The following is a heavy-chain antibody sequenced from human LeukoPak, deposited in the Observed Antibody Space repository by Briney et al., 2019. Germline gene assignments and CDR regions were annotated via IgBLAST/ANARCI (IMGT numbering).Heavy chain of an antibody. CDR3: AKEHRELKYYYYGMDV. CDR1: GFTFSSYA. Sequence: PGGSLRLSCAASGFTFSSYAMSWVRQAPGKGLEWVSAISGSGGSTYYADSVKGRFTISRDNSKNTLYLQMNSLRAEDTAVYYCAKEHRELKYYYYGMDVWGQGTTVTVSS. CDR2: ISGSGGST. J-gene: IGHJ6*02. D-gene: IGHD3-10*01. V-gene: IGHV3-23*01.